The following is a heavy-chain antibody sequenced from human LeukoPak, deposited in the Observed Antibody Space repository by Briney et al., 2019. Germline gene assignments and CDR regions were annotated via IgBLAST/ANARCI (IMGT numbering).Heavy chain of an antibody. CDR1: GFTFSHSW. J-gene: IGHJ4*02. CDR3: VXDSGXFHFDS. V-gene: IGHV3-7*03. D-gene: IGHD5-12*01. Sequence: GGSLRLSCVASGFTFSHSWMTWVRQAPGKGLEWVGHIKEDGSSQNYADSVKGRFTISRDNAKSSLHLQMNGLRAEDTAMYYCVXDSGXFHFDSWGQGTLVTVSS. CDR2: IKEDGSSQ.